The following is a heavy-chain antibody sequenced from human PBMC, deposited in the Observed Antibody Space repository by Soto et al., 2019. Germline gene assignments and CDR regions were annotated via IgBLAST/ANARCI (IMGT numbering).Heavy chain of an antibody. CDR2: IYWNDDK. CDR3: AHRVATGFRGRGFDP. J-gene: IGHJ5*02. Sequence: SGLTLVNNTHALTLTCTFSGFSLSTSGVGVGWIRQPPGKALEWLALIYWNDDKRYSPSLKSRLTSTKDTSKNQVVLTMTNLDPVDTATFFCAHRVATGFRGRGFDPLVQGSRGT. CDR1: GFSLSTSGVG. D-gene: IGHD1-1*01. V-gene: IGHV2-5*01.